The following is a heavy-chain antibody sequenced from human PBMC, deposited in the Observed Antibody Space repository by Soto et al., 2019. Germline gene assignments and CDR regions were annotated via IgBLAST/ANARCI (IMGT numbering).Heavy chain of an antibody. D-gene: IGHD2-15*01. CDR3: ARALGSCSGASCYSGSYYYYMDV. J-gene: IGHJ6*03. CDR1: GYTFTSYY. Sequence: QVQLVQSGAEVKKPGASVKVSCKASGYTFTSYYMHWVRQAPGEGLEWMGIINPSGGSTSYAQKFQGRVTMTRDTSTSTVYMDLSSLRSEDTAVYYCARALGSCSGASCYSGSYYYYMDVWGKGTTVTVSS. V-gene: IGHV1-46*03. CDR2: INPSGGST.